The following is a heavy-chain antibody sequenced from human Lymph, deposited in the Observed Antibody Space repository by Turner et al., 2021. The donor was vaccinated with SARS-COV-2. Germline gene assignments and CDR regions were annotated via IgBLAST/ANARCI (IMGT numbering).Heavy chain of an antibody. J-gene: IGHJ2*01. CDR3: ARDQYYDSSGYYFFRASYFDL. V-gene: IGHV3-48*03. CDR2: ISSSGGTI. D-gene: IGHD3-22*01. CDR1: RCTFHTYE. Sequence: VQLVESGGGLVQPGGSLRLSCAASRCTFHTYEMNWVRNDPGKGLEWVSYISSSGGTIYYADSVKGRFTISRDNAKNSLYLQMNSLRAEDTAVYYCARDQYYDSSGYYFFRASYFDLWGRGTLVTVSS.